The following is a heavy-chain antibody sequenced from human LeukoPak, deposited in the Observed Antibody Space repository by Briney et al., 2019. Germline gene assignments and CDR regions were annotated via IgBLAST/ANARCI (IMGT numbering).Heavy chain of an antibody. Sequence: SQTLSLTCAISGDSVSSNSAAWNWIRQSPSRGLEWLGRTYYRSKWYNDYAVSVKSRITINPDTSKNQFSLQLNSVTPEDTAVYYCARDSDPVDSSSWYVPFDYWGQGTRVTVSS. CDR3: ARDSDPVDSSSWYVPFDY. V-gene: IGHV6-1*01. J-gene: IGHJ4*02. D-gene: IGHD6-13*01. CDR1: GDSVSSNSAA. CDR2: TYYRSKWYN.